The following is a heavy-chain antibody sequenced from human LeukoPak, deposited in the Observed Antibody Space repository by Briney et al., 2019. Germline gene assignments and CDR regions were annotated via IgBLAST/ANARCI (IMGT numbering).Heavy chain of an antibody. V-gene: IGHV3-11*06. D-gene: IGHD3-10*01. J-gene: IGHJ4*02. Sequence: GSLRLSCAASGFTFSDYYMSWIRQAPGKGLEWVSDISSTSIYTNYADSVKGRFTISRDNAKNTLYLQMDSLRDEDTAVYYCGLSMVRALSPDYWGQGTLVTVSS. CDR1: GFTFSDYY. CDR3: GLSMVRALSPDY. CDR2: ISSTSIYT.